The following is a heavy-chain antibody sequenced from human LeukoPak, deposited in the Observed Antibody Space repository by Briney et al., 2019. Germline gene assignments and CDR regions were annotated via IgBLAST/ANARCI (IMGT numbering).Heavy chain of an antibody. J-gene: IGHJ2*01. V-gene: IGHV4-30-4*01. D-gene: IGHD1-26*01. CDR1: GGSISSGDYY. CDR2: IYYSGST. Sequence: SETLSLTCTVSGGSISSGDYYWSWIRQPPGKGLEWIGYIYYSGSTYYNPSLKSRVTISVDTSKNQFSLKLSSVTAADTAVYYCARSPSSYGAPTKFDLWGRGTLVTVSS. CDR3: ARSPSSYGAPTKFDL.